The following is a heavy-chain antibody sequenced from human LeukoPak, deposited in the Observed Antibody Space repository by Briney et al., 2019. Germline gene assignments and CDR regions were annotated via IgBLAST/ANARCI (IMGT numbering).Heavy chain of an antibody. CDR1: GFTFSSYG. V-gene: IGHV3-30*02. CDR2: IRYDGSNK. J-gene: IGHJ4*02. Sequence: PGGSLRLSCAASGFTFSSYGMHWVRQAPGKGLEWVAFIRYDGSNKYCADSVKGRFTISRDNSKNTLYLQMNSLRAEDTAVYYCAKDHLYYFDYWGQGTLVTVSS. CDR3: AKDHLYYFDY.